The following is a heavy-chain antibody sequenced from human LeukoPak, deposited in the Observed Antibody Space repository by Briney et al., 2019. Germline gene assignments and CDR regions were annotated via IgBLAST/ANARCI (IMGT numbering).Heavy chain of an antibody. CDR3: ARGGPSEPLDY. D-gene: IGHD1-26*01. Sequence: SETLSLTCTVSGGSIRSYWSWIRQPAGKGLEWIGRIYGSGSTDYNPSLKSRVTISVDTSKNQFSLKLSSVTAADTAVYYCARGGPSEPLDYWGQGTLVTVSS. CDR1: GGSIRSY. V-gene: IGHV4-4*07. J-gene: IGHJ4*02. CDR2: IYGSGST.